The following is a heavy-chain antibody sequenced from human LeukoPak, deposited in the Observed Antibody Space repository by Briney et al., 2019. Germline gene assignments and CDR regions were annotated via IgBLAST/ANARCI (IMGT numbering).Heavy chain of an antibody. J-gene: IGHJ3*02. CDR3: ARTLDLDAFDI. CDR1: GFTFSNYE. Sequence: GGSLRLSCAASGFTFSNYEMNWVRQAPGKGLEWLSYISGSGSTIYYADSVKGRFTISRDNAKRSLYLQMNSLRAEDTAVYYCARTLDLDAFDIWGQGTMVTVSS. D-gene: IGHD1-1*01. CDR2: ISGSGSTI. V-gene: IGHV3-48*03.